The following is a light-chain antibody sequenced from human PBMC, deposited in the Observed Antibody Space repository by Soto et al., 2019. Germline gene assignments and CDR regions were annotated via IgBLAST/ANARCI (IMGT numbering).Light chain of an antibody. CDR2: DAS. CDR1: QSVSSY. Sequence: EIVLTQSPATLSLSPGERATLSCRASQSVSSYLAWYQQKPGQAPRLLMYDASNRATGIPARFSGSGSGTDFTLTIRSLEPEDFAVYYCQQRSNWPPIFTFGPGTKVDIK. V-gene: IGKV3-11*01. J-gene: IGKJ3*01. CDR3: QQRSNWPPIFT.